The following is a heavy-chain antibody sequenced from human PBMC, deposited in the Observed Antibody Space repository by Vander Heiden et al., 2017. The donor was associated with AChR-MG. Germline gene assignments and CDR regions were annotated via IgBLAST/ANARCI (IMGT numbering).Heavy chain of an antibody. V-gene: IGHV4-59*08. D-gene: IGHD3-10*01. J-gene: IGHJ6*02. CDR2: IYYSGST. Sequence: QVQLQESGPGLAKPSETLSLTCTASGGPTSSYYGSWVRQPPGKGLEWIGYIYYSGSTNYNPSLKSRVTISVDTSKNQFSLKLSSVTAADTAVYYCARHGYYGAGSYSYYYGMDVWGQGTTVTVSS. CDR1: GGPTSSYY. CDR3: ARHGYYGAGSYSYYYGMDV.